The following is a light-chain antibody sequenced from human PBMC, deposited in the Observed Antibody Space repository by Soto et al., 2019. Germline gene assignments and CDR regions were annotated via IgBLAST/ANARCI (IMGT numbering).Light chain of an antibody. J-gene: IGKJ1*01. Sequence: DIQMTQSPSSLSASVGDRVTISCRASQSNRNYVSWYQQKPGTAPKLLIRAASTLQSGVPSRFSGSGSGTDFTLTISSLQIEDFATYFCQQTDSTPKTFGQGTNVEI. CDR2: AAS. CDR1: QSNRNY. CDR3: QQTDSTPKT. V-gene: IGKV1-39*01.